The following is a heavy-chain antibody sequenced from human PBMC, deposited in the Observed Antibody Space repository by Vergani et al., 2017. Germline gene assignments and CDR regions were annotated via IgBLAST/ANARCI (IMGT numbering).Heavy chain of an antibody. CDR3: ARDTYCSSTSCLDY. V-gene: IGHV3-64*01. D-gene: IGHD2-2*01. CDR2: ISSNGGST. J-gene: IGHJ4*02. Sequence: VQLVESGGGLVKPGGSLRLSCAASGFTFSSYSMNWVRQAPGKGLEYVSAISSNGGSTYYANSVKGRFTISRDNSKNTLYLQMGSLRAEDMAVYYCARDTYCSSTSCLDYWGQGTLVTGSS. CDR1: GFTFSSYS.